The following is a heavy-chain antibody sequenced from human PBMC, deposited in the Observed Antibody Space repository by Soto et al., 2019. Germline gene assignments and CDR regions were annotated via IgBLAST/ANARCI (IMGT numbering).Heavy chain of an antibody. D-gene: IGHD2-15*01. CDR2: ISGSGGST. J-gene: IGHJ4*02. CDR3: AKDSKIWWLANY. Sequence: EVQLLESGGGLVQPGGSLRLSCAASGFTFSSYAMSCVRQAPGKGLEWVSAISGSGGSTYYADSVKGRFTISRDNSKNTLYLQMNSLRAEDTAVYYCAKDSKIWWLANYWGQGTLVTVSS. V-gene: IGHV3-23*01. CDR1: GFTFSSYA.